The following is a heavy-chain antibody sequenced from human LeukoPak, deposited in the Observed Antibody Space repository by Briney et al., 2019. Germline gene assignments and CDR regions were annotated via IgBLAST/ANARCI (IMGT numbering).Heavy chain of an antibody. V-gene: IGHV4-59*01. CDR1: GASITSYY. CDR2: IYHTGNI. D-gene: IGHD6-19*01. Sequence: PSETLSLTCAVSGASITSYYWTWIRQPPGKGLEWIGYIYHTGNIKYNPSLNSRVTISIDTPKNQFSLKLSSVTAADTAVYYCARFGSGWWYNDYWGQGTLVTVSS. CDR3: ARFGSGWWYNDY. J-gene: IGHJ4*02.